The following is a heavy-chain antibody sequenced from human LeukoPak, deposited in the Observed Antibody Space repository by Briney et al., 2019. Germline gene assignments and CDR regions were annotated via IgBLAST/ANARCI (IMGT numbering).Heavy chain of an antibody. CDR3: ARGGGDIVVVPAVRSWFDP. Sequence: SETLSLTCTVSGGSISSYYWSWIRQPPGKGLEWIGEINHSGSTNYNPSLKSRVTISVDTSKNQFSLKLSSVTAADTAVYYCARGGGDIVVVPAVRSWFDPWGQGTLVTVSS. CDR2: INHSGST. V-gene: IGHV4-34*01. D-gene: IGHD2-2*01. CDR1: GGSISSYY. J-gene: IGHJ5*02.